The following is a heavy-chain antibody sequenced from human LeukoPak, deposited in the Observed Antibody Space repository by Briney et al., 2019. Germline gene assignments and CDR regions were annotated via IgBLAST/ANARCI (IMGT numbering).Heavy chain of an antibody. D-gene: IGHD3-22*01. Sequence: PSETLSLTCAVYGGSFSGYYWSWIRQPPGKGLEWIGEINHSGSTNYNPSLKSRVTISVDTSKNQFSLKLSSVTAADTAVYYCASEVLYYYDSSGYLGIRGQGTMVTVSS. CDR3: ASEVLYYYDSSGYLGI. V-gene: IGHV4-34*01. J-gene: IGHJ3*02. CDR1: GGSFSGYY. CDR2: INHSGST.